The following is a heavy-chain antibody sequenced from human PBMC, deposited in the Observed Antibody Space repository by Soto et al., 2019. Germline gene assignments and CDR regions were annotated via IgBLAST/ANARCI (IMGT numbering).Heavy chain of an antibody. CDR2: IYYSGST. D-gene: IGHD2-15*01. Sequence: SETLSLTCTVSGGSISSSSYYWGWIRQPPGKGLEWIGSIYYSGSTYYNPSLKSRVTISVDTSKNQFSLKLSSVTAADTAVYYCARGRVAATIDYWGQGTLVTVSS. V-gene: IGHV4-39*01. J-gene: IGHJ4*02. CDR1: GGSISSSSYY. CDR3: ARGRVAATIDY.